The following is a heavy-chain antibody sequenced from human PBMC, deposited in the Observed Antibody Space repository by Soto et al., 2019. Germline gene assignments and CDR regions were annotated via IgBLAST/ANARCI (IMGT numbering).Heavy chain of an antibody. V-gene: IGHV3-33*01. J-gene: IGHJ5*02. CDR3: ARVPDPGGHQNWFAR. Sequence: QVLLVESGGGVVQPGRSLRLSCEVSEFTFSAHGMHWVRQAPGKGLEWVALIWNDGSNKYYADTVKGRFTISRDNAKNTLYLQMNSLRAEDTAVYYCARVPDPGGHQNWFARWGQGTLVTVSS. D-gene: IGHD2-15*01. CDR1: EFTFSAHG. CDR2: IWNDGSNK.